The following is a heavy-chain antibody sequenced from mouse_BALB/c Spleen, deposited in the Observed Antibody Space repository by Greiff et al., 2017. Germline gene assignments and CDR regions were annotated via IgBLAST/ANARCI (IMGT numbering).Heavy chain of an antibody. V-gene: IGHV8-12*01. CDR1: GFSLSTSGMG. CDR3: ARTLLWGRFDY. CDR2: IYWDDDK. J-gene: IGHJ2*01. Sequence: QVQLKESGPGILQPSQTLSLTCSFSGFSLSTSGMGVSWIRQPSGKGLEWLAHIYWDDDKRYNPSLKSRLTISKDTSSNQVFLKITSVDTADTATYYCARTLLWGRFDYWGQGTTLTVSS. D-gene: IGHD1-1*02.